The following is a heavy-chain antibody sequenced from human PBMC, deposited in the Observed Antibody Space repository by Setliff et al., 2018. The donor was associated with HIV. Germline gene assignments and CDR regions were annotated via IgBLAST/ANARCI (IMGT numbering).Heavy chain of an antibody. Sequence: PSETLSLTCTLYGGSLTNYYWTWIRQSPEKGLEWIGEIVDSGSTNYSPSLKSRVTISLDTPKKQFSLRLNSVTAADTGVYYCARAPSCADSWCYMYYYYYYGMDVWGLGTTVTVSS. CDR2: IVDSGST. V-gene: IGHV4-34*12. D-gene: IGHD2-8*01. CDR3: ARAPSCADSWCYMYYYYYYGMDV. J-gene: IGHJ6*02. CDR1: GGSLTNYY.